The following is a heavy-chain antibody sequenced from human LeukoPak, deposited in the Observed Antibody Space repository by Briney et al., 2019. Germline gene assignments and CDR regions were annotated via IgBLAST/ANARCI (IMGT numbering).Heavy chain of an antibody. CDR3: ATSWMMIIFGGVIAAFDY. CDR1: GYIFTGYY. V-gene: IGHV1-2*02. D-gene: IGHD3-16*02. J-gene: IGHJ4*02. Sequence: ASVKVSCKTSGYIFTGYYIHWVRQAPGQGLEWMGWINPNSSDTNYAQKFQGGVTMTRDTSISTAYMELSRLTSDDTAVYYCATSWMMIIFGGVIAAFDYWGQGTLVTVSS. CDR2: INPNSSDT.